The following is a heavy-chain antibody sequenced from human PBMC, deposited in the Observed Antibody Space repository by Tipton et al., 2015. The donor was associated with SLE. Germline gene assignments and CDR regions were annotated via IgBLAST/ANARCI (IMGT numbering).Heavy chain of an antibody. D-gene: IGHD6-13*01. Sequence: PGLVKPSETLSLICNVSGHSISSGYYWGWIRQFPGKGLEWIGSFYHSGSTYYNPSLKSRVTISVDTSKNQFSLKLSSVTAADTAVYYCARYWQGSWSLGYFDLWGRGTPVTVSS. CDR3: ARYWQGSWSLGYFDL. CDR2: FYHSGST. V-gene: IGHV4-38-2*02. J-gene: IGHJ2*01. CDR1: GHSISSGYY.